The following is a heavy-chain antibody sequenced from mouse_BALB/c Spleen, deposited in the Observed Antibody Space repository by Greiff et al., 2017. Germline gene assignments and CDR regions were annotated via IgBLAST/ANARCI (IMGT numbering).Heavy chain of an antibody. Sequence: EVKLVESGGGLVKPGGSLKLSCAASGFTFSSYAMSWVRQTPEKRLEWVASISSGGSTYYPDSVKGRFTISRDNARNILYLQMSRLRSEDTAMYYCARGGGFDYWGQGTTLTVSS. J-gene: IGHJ2*01. CDR2: ISSGGST. CDR3: ARGGGFDY. V-gene: IGHV5-6-5*01. CDR1: GFTFSSYA.